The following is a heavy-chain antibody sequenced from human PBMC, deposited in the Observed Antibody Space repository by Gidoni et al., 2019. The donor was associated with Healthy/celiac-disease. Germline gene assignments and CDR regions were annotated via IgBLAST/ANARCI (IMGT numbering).Heavy chain of an antibody. D-gene: IGHD2-21*02. CDR1: GYTFTSYY. CDR3: ARDVGDCGGDCFDAFDI. Sequence: QVQLVQSGAEVKKPGASVKVSCKASGYTFTSYYMHWVRQAPGQGLEWMGIINPSGGSTSYAQKFQGRVTMTRDTSTSTVYMELSSLRSEDTAVYYCARDVGDCGGDCFDAFDIWGQGTMVTVSS. CDR2: INPSGGST. J-gene: IGHJ3*02. V-gene: IGHV1-46*01.